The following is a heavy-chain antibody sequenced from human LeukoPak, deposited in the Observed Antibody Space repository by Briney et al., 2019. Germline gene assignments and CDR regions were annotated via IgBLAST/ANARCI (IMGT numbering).Heavy chain of an antibody. CDR3: AKKRGSGYYYYMDV. CDR1: GFTFSSYA. CDR2: ISGSGGST. V-gene: IGHV3-23*01. Sequence: GSLRLSCAASGFTFSSYAMSWVRQAPGKGLEWVSAISGSGGSTYYADSVKGRFTISRDNSKNTLYLQMNSLRAEDTAVYYCAKKRGSGYYYYMDVWGKGTTVTVSS. J-gene: IGHJ6*03. D-gene: IGHD3-10*01.